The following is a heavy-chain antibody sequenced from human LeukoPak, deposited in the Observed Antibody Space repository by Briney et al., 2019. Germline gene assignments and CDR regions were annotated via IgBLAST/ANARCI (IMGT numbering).Heavy chain of an antibody. CDR3: AKDLRTTVTTDDAFDI. Sequence: ERSLRLSCAASGFTFTSYAMSWVRQAPGKGLEWVSGISGSGGSTYYADPVKGRFTISRDNSKNTLYLQMNSLRAEDTAVYYCAKDLRTTVTTDDAFDIWGQGTMVTVSS. D-gene: IGHD4-17*01. J-gene: IGHJ3*02. V-gene: IGHV3-23*01. CDR1: GFTFTSYA. CDR2: ISGSGGST.